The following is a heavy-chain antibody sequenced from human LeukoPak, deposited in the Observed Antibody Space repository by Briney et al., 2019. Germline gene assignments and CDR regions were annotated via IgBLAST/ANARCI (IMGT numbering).Heavy chain of an antibody. CDR2: ISYDGSNK. J-gene: IGHJ6*02. D-gene: IGHD1-14*01. Sequence: PGRSLRLSCAASGFTFSSYGMPWVRQAPGKGLEWVAVISYDGSNKYYADSVKGRFTISRDNSKNTLYLQMNSLRAEDTAVYYCAKGGPGPGQTTYYYYGMDVWGQGTTVTVSS. CDR3: AKGGPGPGQTTYYYYGMDV. CDR1: GFTFSSYG. V-gene: IGHV3-30*18.